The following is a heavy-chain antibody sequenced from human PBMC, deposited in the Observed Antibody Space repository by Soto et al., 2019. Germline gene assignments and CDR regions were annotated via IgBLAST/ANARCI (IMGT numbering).Heavy chain of an antibody. J-gene: IGHJ6*03. CDR2: MNANNGNT. V-gene: IGHV1-8*01. D-gene: IGHD4-4*01. CDR1: GYTFTSYD. Sequence: ASVKVSCKASGYTFTSYDINWVRQATGQGLEWMGWMNANNGNTSYAQKFQGRVTMTTDTSTSTAYMELSSLRSEDTAVYYCAKADSNYAGRFSYYYMDVWGTGTMVTVSS. CDR3: AKADSNYAGRFSYYYMDV.